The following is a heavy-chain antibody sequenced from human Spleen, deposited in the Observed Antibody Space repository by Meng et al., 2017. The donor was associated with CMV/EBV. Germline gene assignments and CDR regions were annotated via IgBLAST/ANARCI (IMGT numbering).Heavy chain of an antibody. CDR3: ARHYRFALDV. V-gene: IGHV3-23*01. CDR1: GFTFSTFSTYA. Sequence: GESLKISCAASGFTFSTFSTYAMNWVRQAPGKGLEWVSGISGSGGITSHSDSVKGRLTISRDNSMNTLYLQMNSLRAEDTAVYYCARHYRFALDVWGQGTTVTVSS. J-gene: IGHJ6*02. CDR2: ISGSGGIT. D-gene: IGHD3-16*02.